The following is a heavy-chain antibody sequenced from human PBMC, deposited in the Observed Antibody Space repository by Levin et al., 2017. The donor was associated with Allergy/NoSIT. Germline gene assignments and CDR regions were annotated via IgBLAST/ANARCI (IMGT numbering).Heavy chain of an antibody. CDR1: GFTFRNYG. CDR3: AREARDVYSGYVPFDY. V-gene: IGHV3-33*01. Sequence: PGGSLRLSCAASGFTFRNYGMHWVRQAPGKGLEWVAVIWYDGNDKYYADSVKGRFIISRDNSKTTLYLQMNSRRAEDTAMYYWAREARDVYSGYVPFDYWGQGTLVTVSS. D-gene: IGHD5-12*01. J-gene: IGHJ4*02. CDR2: IWYDGNDK.